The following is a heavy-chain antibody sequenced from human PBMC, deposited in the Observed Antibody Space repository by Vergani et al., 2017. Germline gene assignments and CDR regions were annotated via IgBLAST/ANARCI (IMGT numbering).Heavy chain of an antibody. CDR1: GGSLSSYY. V-gene: IGHV4-59*01. Sequence: QVQLPESGPGLVKPSETLSLTCTVSGGSLSSYYWSWIRQPPGKGLEWIGYIYSSGSTNYNPSLKSRVTISVDTSKNQFSLKLSSVTAADTAVYYFARVSSYFDYWGQGTLVTVSS. CDR2: IYSSGST. D-gene: IGHD6-6*01. CDR3: ARVSSYFDY. J-gene: IGHJ4*02.